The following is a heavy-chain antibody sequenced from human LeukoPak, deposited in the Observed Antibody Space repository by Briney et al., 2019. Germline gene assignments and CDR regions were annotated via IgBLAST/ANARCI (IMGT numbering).Heavy chain of an antibody. CDR1: GFTFEIYW. CDR3: ARHWEGVESDAFDI. D-gene: IGHD1-26*01. J-gene: IGHJ3*02. V-gene: IGHV3-7*04. Sequence: AGSLRLSCAASGFTFEIYWMSWVRRAPGKGLEWVANIRKDGREKNYVDSVKGRFTISKDNAKNSLYLQMNSLRADDTALYYCARHWEGVESDAFDIWGQGTMVTVSS. CDR2: IRKDGREK.